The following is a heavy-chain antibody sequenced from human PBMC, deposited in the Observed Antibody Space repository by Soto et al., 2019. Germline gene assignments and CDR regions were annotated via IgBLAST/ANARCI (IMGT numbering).Heavy chain of an antibody. J-gene: IGHJ4*02. D-gene: IGHD4-17*01. CDR3: AREDGGYATVTKGDY. CDR2: IIPILGIA. V-gene: IGHV1-69*08. CDR1: GGTFSSYT. Sequence: QVQLVQSGAEVKKPGSSVKVSCKASGGTFSSYTISWVRQAPGQGLEWMGRIIPILGIANYAQKFQGRVTITADKSTSTAYMELSSLRSEDTGVYYCAREDGGYATVTKGDYWGQGTLVTVSS.